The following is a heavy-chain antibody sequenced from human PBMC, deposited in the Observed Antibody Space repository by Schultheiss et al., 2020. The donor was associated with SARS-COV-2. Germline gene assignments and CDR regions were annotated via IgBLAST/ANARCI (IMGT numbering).Heavy chain of an antibody. V-gene: IGHV3-74*01. J-gene: IGHJ4*02. CDR3: ARGGYSYGFY. Sequence: GGSLRLSCAASGFTFSSYWMHWVRQAPGKGLVWVSRINSDGSSTSYADSVKGRFTISRENAKNSLYLQMNSLRAGDTAVYYCARGGYSYGFYWGQGTLVTVSS. CDR2: INSDGSST. D-gene: IGHD5-18*01. CDR1: GFTFSSYW.